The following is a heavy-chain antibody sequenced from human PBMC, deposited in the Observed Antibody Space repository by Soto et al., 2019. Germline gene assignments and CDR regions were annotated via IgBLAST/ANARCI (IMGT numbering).Heavy chain of an antibody. J-gene: IGHJ3*02. CDR3: TRENIENSDGLYDAFDI. D-gene: IGHD5-18*01. Sequence: ASVKVSCKTSGYTFTDYYTHWVRQAPGQGLEWMGWMNPKSGGAYFAQKFQGRVTLTRDTSIGTAYIEVNSLTSDDPAVYFCTRENIENSDGLYDAFDIWGKGTTVTVSS. CDR1: GYTFTDYY. CDR2: MNPKSGGA. V-gene: IGHV1-2*02.